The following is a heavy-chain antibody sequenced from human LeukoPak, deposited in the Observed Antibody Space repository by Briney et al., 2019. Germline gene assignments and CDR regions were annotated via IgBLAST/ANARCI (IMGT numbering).Heavy chain of an antibody. CDR1: GFTFSSYG. D-gene: IGHD3-16*01. J-gene: IGHJ4*02. Sequence: GGSLRLSCEASGFTFSSYGMHWVRQAPGKGLEWVAVISYDGSNKYYADSVKGRFTISIDNSKNTLYLQMNSLRAEDTAVYYCAKGSPDYDYVWGSYLDYWGQGTLVTVSS. CDR2: ISYDGSNK. CDR3: AKGSPDYDYVWGSYLDY. V-gene: IGHV3-30*18.